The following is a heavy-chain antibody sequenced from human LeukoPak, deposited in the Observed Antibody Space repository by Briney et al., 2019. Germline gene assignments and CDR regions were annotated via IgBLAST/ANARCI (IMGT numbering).Heavy chain of an antibody. J-gene: IGHJ4*02. CDR3: ARSNTSRIAVAAGNESPDY. Sequence: GGSLRLSCAASGFTFSSYAMHWVRQAPGKGLEWVAVISYDGSNKYYADSVKGRFTISRDNSKNTLYLQMNSLRAEDTAVYYCARSNTSRIAVAAGNESPDYWGQGTLVTVSS. CDR2: ISYDGSNK. V-gene: IGHV3-30-3*01. D-gene: IGHD6-19*01. CDR1: GFTFSSYA.